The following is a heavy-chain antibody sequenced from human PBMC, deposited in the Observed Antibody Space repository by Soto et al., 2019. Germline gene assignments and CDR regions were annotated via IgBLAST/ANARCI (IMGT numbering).Heavy chain of an antibody. V-gene: IGHV1-3*01. J-gene: IGHJ4*02. CDR3: ARSIVVVTALDY. D-gene: IGHD2-21*02. CDR2: INAGNGNT. CDR1: GGTLSNYG. Sequence: ASVKVSCKASGGTLSNYGISWVRQAPGQGLEWMGWINAGNGNTKYSQKFQGRVTITRDTSASTAYMELSSLRSEDTAVYYCARSIVVVTALDYWGQGTLVTVS.